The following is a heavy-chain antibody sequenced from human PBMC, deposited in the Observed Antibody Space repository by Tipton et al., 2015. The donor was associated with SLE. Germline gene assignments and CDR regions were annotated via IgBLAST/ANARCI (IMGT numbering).Heavy chain of an antibody. V-gene: IGHV4-59*01. Sequence: TLSLTCTVSGGSISSYYWSWIRQPPGKELEWIGYIYYSGSTNYNPSLKSRVTISVDTSKNQFSLKLSSVTAADTAVYYCSRYGEYQLLWHWFDPWGQGTLVTVSS. D-gene: IGHD2-2*01. CDR2: IYYSGST. J-gene: IGHJ5*02. CDR1: GGSISSYY. CDR3: SRYGEYQLLWHWFDP.